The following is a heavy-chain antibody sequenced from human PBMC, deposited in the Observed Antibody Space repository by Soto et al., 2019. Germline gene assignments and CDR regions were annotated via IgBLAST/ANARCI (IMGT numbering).Heavy chain of an antibody. V-gene: IGHV1-18*04. CDR1: GYTFTSYG. D-gene: IGHD6-13*01. Sequence: QVQLVQSGAEVKKPGASVKVSCKASGYTFTSYGISWGRQAPGQGLEWMGWISAYNGNTNYAQKLQGRVTMTTDTPTRTAYMELRSLRSDDTAVYCCARARSGRIAAAGTLGWVHPWGQGDLVTVSS. J-gene: IGHJ5*02. CDR2: ISAYNGNT. CDR3: ARARSGRIAAAGTLGWVHP.